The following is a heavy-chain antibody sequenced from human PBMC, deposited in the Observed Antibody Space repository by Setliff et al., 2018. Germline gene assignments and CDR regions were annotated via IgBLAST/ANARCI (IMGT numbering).Heavy chain of an antibody. CDR3: AKPQVELRWGFES. J-gene: IGHJ4*02. Sequence: PGGSLRLSCAASGFTFSTYAMSWARQAPGKGLEWVSTIYSGDRNTFYTDSVKGRFTIFRDGSKNTLFLHMTSLRAEDTAVYYCAKPQVELRWGFESWGQGTPVTVSS. CDR1: GFTFSTYA. V-gene: IGHV3-23*03. CDR2: IYSGDRNT. D-gene: IGHD1-7*01.